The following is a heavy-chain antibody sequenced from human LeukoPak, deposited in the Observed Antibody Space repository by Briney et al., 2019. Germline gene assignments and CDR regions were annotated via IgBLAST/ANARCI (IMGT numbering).Heavy chain of an antibody. Sequence: ASVKVSCKASGYTFTNYGIGWVRQAPGQGLEWLGWINTYNGNTNSAQKLQGRVTMTTDTSTSTAYMDLRSLRSDDTAVYYCARDSIPGFGDGYNPEQSNWFDPWGQGTLVTVSS. CDR1: GYTFTNYG. J-gene: IGHJ5*02. CDR3: ARDSIPGFGDGYNPEQSNWFDP. D-gene: IGHD5-24*01. CDR2: INTYNGNT. V-gene: IGHV1-18*01.